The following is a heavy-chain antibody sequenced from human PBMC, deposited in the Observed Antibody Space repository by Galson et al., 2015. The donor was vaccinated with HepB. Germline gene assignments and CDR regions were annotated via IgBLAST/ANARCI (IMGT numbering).Heavy chain of an antibody. CDR1: GGSISSSSYY. CDR2: IYYSGST. V-gene: IGHV4-39*01. CDR3: ARAKWELLRMGAFDI. Sequence: QVQLQESGPGLVKPSQTLSLTCTVSGGSISSSSYYWGWIRQPPGKGLEWIGSIYYSGSTYYNPSLKSRVTISVDTSKNQFSLKLSSVTAADTAVYYCARAKWELLRMGAFDIWGQGTMVTVSS. J-gene: IGHJ3*02. D-gene: IGHD1-26*01.